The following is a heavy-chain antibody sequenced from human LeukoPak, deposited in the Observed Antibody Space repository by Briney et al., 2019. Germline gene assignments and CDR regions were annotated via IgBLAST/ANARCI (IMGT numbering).Heavy chain of an antibody. CDR2: INPSGGST. CDR1: GYTFTSYY. D-gene: IGHD2-2*03. CDR3: ARDIGYCSSTSCFYGMDV. J-gene: IGHJ6*02. Sequence: GASVKVSCKASGYTFTSYYMHWVRQAPGQGLEWIGIINPSGGSTSYAQKFQGRVTMTRDTSTSTVYMELSSLRSEDTAVYYCARDIGYCSSTSCFYGMDVWGQGTTVTVSS. V-gene: IGHV1-46*01.